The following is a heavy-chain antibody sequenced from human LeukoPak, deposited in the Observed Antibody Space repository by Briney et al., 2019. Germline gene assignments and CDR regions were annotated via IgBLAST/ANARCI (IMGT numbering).Heavy chain of an antibody. CDR3: ARGIGYCSSTICSYYYYMDV. J-gene: IGHJ6*03. CDR1: GGSISNYY. CDR2: IYYSGST. D-gene: IGHD2-2*03. Sequence: SETLSLTCNVSGGSISNYYWSWIRQPPRKGLEWIANIYYSGSTNYNPSLKSRVTISVDTSKNQFSLKLNSVTAADTAVYYCARGIGYCSSTICSYYYYMDVWGKGTTVTVSS. V-gene: IGHV4-59*01.